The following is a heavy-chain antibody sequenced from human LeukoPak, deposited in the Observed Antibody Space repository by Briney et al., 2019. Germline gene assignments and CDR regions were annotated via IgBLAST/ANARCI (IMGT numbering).Heavy chain of an antibody. Sequence: ASVKVSCKASGHTSTTYAIHWVRQAPGQGLEWMGWINAGNGNIKYSQKFQGRVTITGDASASTAYMELSSLRSEDTAVYYCARGYCSSTSCYMDVWGQGTTVT. CDR2: INAGNGNI. V-gene: IGHV1-3*01. J-gene: IGHJ6*02. D-gene: IGHD2-2*01. CDR1: GHTSTTYA. CDR3: ARGYCSSTSCYMDV.